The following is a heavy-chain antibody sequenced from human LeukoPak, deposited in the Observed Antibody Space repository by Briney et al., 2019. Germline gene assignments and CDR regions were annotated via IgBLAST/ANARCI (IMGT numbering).Heavy chain of an antibody. V-gene: IGHV3-23*01. D-gene: IGHD6-13*01. Sequence: PGGSLRLSCAASGFTFSSYAMSWVRQAPGKGLEWVSAISGSGGSTYYADSVKGRFTISRDNSKNTLYLQMNSLRAEDTAIYYCAKDARRAGIAGYYFDYWGQGTLVTVSS. CDR1: GFTFSSYA. CDR2: ISGSGGST. CDR3: AKDARRAGIAGYYFDY. J-gene: IGHJ4*02.